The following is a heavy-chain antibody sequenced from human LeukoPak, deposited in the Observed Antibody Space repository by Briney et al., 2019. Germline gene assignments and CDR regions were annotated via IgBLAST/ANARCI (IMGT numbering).Heavy chain of an antibody. CDR2: IYSGGST. J-gene: IGHJ3*02. CDR3: ARDREVGDGIDSFDI. V-gene: IGHV3-66*01. CDR1: GFTFSTYG. Sequence: GRSLKLSCAASGFTFSTYGMHWVRQAPGKGLEWVSVIYSGGSTYYAESVKGRFTISRDNSKNTLYLQMNSLRAEDTAVYYCARDREVGDGIDSFDIWGQGTMVTVSS. D-gene: IGHD1-26*01.